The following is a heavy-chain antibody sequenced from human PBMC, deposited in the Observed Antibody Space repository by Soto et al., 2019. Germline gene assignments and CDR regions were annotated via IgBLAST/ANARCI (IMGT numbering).Heavy chain of an antibody. CDR1: GGSISSYY. CDR2: IYYSGST. D-gene: IGHD6-6*01. Sequence: PSETLSLTCTVYGGSISSYYWSWIRQPPGKGLEWIGYIYYSGSTNYNPSLKSRVTISVDTSKNQFSLKLSSVTAADTAVYYCARDSGSSSPPSRFDPWGQGTLVNVSS. CDR3: ARDSGSSSPPSRFDP. J-gene: IGHJ5*02. V-gene: IGHV4-59*01.